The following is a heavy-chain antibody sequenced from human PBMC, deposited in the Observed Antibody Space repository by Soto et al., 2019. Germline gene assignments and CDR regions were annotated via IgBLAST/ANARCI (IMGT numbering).Heavy chain of an antibody. CDR1: GGSISSSSYY. CDR3: ARVKGRRVVTAPSYRVNAFDI. V-gene: IGHV4-39*01. J-gene: IGHJ3*02. CDR2: IYYSGST. D-gene: IGHD2-21*02. Sequence: SETLSLTCTVSGGSISSSSYYWGWIRQPPGKGLEWIGSIYYSGSTYYNPSLKSRVTISVDTSKNQFSLKLSSVTAADTAVYYCARVKGRRVVTAPSYRVNAFDIWGQGTMVTVSS.